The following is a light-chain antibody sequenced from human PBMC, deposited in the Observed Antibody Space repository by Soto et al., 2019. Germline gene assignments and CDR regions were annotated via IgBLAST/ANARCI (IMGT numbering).Light chain of an antibody. CDR2: DAS. J-gene: IGKJ1*01. V-gene: IGKV1-5*01. CDR3: QQYNNYWT. Sequence: DIQMTQSPSTLSASVGDRVPITFRASQSISSWLAWYQQKPGKAPKLLIYDASSLESGVPSRFSGSGSATEFTLTISSLQPDDFATYYCQQYNNYWTFGQGTKVDI. CDR1: QSISSW.